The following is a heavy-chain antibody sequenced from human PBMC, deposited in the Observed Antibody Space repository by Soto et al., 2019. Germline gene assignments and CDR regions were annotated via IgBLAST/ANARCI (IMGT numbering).Heavy chain of an antibody. CDR2: IKFDGSTT. Sequence: EVQVVESGGGLVQPGGSLRLSCVASGFTFSTYWMHWVRQAPGKGLVWVSRIKFDGSTTSYADSVKVRFTISRDNAKNTVYLQMNSLRAEDTGVYYCARGLRNYYGVDVWGQGATVTVS. J-gene: IGHJ6*02. CDR3: ARGLRNYYGVDV. D-gene: IGHD5-12*01. V-gene: IGHV3-74*01. CDR1: GFTFSTYW.